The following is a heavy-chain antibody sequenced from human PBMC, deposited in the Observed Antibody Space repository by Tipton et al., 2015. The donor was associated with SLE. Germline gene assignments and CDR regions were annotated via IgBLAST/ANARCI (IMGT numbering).Heavy chain of an antibody. D-gene: IGHD2-21*02. J-gene: IGHJ6*02. CDR2: ISDGGGN. V-gene: IGHV4-59*08. CDR3: ARGMVTWRGAILGVDV. CDR1: GGSISSNY. Sequence: TLSLTCSVSGGSISSNYWIWIRQPPGKGLEWIGYISDGGGNNYNPSLKSRVTISVDTSKNQFSLNLTSVTAADTAVYYCARGMVTWRGAILGVDVWGQGTTVNVSS.